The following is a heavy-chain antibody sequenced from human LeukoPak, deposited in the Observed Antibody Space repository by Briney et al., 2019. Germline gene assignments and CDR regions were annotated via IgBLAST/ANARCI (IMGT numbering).Heavy chain of an antibody. J-gene: IGHJ3*02. V-gene: IGHV3-23*01. D-gene: IGHD2-15*01. CDR2: ISGSGGST. CDR1: GFTFSSYG. Sequence: KAGGSLRLSCAASGFTFSSYGMSWVRQAPGKGLEWVSAISGSGGSTYYADSVKGRFTISRDNSKNTLYLQMNSLRAEDTAVYYCARSRWYHDYDAFDIWGQGTMVTVSS. CDR3: ARSRWYHDYDAFDI.